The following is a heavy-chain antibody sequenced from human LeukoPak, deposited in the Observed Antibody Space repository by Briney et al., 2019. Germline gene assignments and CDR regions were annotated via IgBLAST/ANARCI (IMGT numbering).Heavy chain of an antibody. CDR3: ARAIGGDIVVVPAAITNWFDP. CDR1: GGSISSHY. Sequence: SETLSLTCTVSGGSISSHYWSWIRQPPGKGLEWIGYIYYSGSTNYNPTLKSRVTISVDTSKNQFSLKLSSVTAADTAVYYCARAIGGDIVVVPAAITNWFDPWGQGTLVTVSS. D-gene: IGHD2-2*02. J-gene: IGHJ5*02. V-gene: IGHV4-59*11. CDR2: IYYSGST.